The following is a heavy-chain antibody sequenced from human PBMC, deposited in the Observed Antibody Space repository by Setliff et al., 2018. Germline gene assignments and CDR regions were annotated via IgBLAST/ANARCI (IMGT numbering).Heavy chain of an antibody. CDR1: GFTFSDYY. Sequence: GSLRLSCAASGFTFSDYYMTWIRQAPGKGLEWVSYISRGGNTIYYAAPVKGRFTISRDDSKNTLYLQMNSLKTEDTAVYYCTTAVLQFLEWLFLTEDGFYFDYWGQGTLVTVSS. CDR2: ISRGGNTI. CDR3: TTAVLQFLEWLFLTEDGFYFDY. J-gene: IGHJ4*02. V-gene: IGHV3-11*01. D-gene: IGHD3-3*01.